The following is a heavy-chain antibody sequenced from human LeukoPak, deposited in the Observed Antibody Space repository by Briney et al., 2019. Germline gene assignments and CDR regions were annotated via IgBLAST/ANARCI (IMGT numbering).Heavy chain of an antibody. CDR1: GFAFSSLY. J-gene: IGHJ4*02. CDR2: IEPGGSEK. Sequence: GGSLRLPCAASGFAFSSLYMSWVRQAPGRGPEWLANIEPGGSEKYYIDSVKGRFTISRDNAKNSLYLQMNSLRVEDTAMYYCARDPYCGGDCSPDYWGQGTLVTVSS. D-gene: IGHD2-21*02. V-gene: IGHV3-7*03. CDR3: ARDPYCGGDCSPDY.